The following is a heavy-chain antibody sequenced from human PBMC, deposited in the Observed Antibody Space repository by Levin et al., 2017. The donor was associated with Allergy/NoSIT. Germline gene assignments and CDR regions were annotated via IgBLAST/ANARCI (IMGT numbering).Heavy chain of an antibody. CDR3: AKDLGDYGDNSQNWFDP. V-gene: IGHV3-23*01. CDR2: ISGSGGST. CDR1: GFTFSSYA. D-gene: IGHD4-23*01. Sequence: GESLKISCAASGFTFSSYAMIWVRQAPGRGLEWVSAISGSGGSTYYADSVEGRFTISRDNSKNKVYLQMNSLRAEDSALDYCAKDLGDYGDNSQNWFDPWGQGTLVTVSS. J-gene: IGHJ5*02.